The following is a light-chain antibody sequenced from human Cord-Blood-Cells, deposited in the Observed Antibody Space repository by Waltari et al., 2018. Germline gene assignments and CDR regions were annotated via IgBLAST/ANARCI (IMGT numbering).Light chain of an antibody. J-gene: IGKJ2*01. CDR2: GAS. CDR1: QSVSSSD. V-gene: IGKV3-20*01. CDR3: QQYGSSPPYT. Sequence: EIVSTQSPGTLSLSPGERATLSCRASQSVSSSDLAWYQQKPGQAPRLLIYGASSRATGIPDRFSGSGSGTDFTLTISRLEPEDFAVYYCQQYGSSPPYTFGQGTKLEIK.